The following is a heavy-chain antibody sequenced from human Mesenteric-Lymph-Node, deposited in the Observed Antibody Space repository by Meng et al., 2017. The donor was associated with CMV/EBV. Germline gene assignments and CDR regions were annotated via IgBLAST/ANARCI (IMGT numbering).Heavy chain of an antibody. CDR2: ISAYNGNT. J-gene: IGHJ6*02. CDR3: ARAVVVVPAAFLYYGMDV. V-gene: IGHV1-18*01. CDR1: GYTFTSYG. D-gene: IGHD2-2*01. Sequence: ASVKVSCKASGYTFTSYGISWVRQAPGQGLEWMGWISAYNGNTNYAQKLQGRVTMTTDTSTSTAYMELSRLRSDDTAVYYCARAVVVVPAAFLYYGMDVWGQGTTVTVSS.